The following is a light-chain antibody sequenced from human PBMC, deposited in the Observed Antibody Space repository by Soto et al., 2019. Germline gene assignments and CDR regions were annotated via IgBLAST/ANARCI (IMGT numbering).Light chain of an antibody. V-gene: IGKV1-33*01. J-gene: IGKJ4*01. CDR2: DAS. CDR1: QDINKY. Sequence: DIQMTQSPSSLSASVGDRVTITCQASQDINKYLNWYQQKPGKAPKLLIYDASNLETGVPSRFSGSGSGTDFTFTISSLQPEDIATYYCQQYDDLALTFGGGTKVEIK. CDR3: QQYDDLALT.